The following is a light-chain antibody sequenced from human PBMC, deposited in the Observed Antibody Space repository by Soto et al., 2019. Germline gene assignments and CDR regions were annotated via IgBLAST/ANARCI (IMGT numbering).Light chain of an antibody. CDR1: SSNIGTVYD. V-gene: IGLV1-40*01. Sequence: QSVLTQPPSVSGAPGQRVTISCTGSSSNIGTVYDVHWYQQLPGTAPKLLIYDNSHRPSGVPDRFSGSKSGTSASLAITGLQAEDEADYYCAAWDDSLSGAVFGGGTQLTVL. CDR3: AAWDDSLSGAV. J-gene: IGLJ7*01. CDR2: DNS.